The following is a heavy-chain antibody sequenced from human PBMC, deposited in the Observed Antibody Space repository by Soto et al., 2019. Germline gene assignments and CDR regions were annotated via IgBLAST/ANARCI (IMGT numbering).Heavy chain of an antibody. CDR3: VRVVWGVPAPGTSGWFDP. CDR2: IYHSGNT. D-gene: IGHD6-13*01. Sequence: QVQLQESGPGLVKPSGTLSLTCAVSGDSISGSNWWSWVRQSPGKGLEWIGEIYHSGNTNYNPSLKGRATISVDKSKTQFALRLNSVTAADTAVYYCVRVVWGVPAPGTSGWFDPWGQGTLVTVSS. CDR1: GDSISGSNW. V-gene: IGHV4-4*02. J-gene: IGHJ5*02.